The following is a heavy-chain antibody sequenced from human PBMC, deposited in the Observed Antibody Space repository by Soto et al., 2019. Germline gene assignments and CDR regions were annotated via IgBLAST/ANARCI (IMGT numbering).Heavy chain of an antibody. J-gene: IGHJ2*01. V-gene: IGHV4-59*01. CDR1: VGSISSYY. CDR2: IYYSGST. Sequence: SETLSLTCTVAVGSISSYYWSWIRQPPGKGLEWIGYIYYSGSTNYNPSLKSRVTISVDTSKNQFSLKLSSVTAADTAVYYCASSTGIAAPDYWYFDLWGRGTLVTVSS. CDR3: ASSTGIAAPDYWYFDL. D-gene: IGHD6-6*01.